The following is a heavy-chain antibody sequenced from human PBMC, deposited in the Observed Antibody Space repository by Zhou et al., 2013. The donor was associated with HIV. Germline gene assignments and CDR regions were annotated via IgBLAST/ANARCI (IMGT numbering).Heavy chain of an antibody. CDR2: ISAYNGKT. V-gene: IGHV1-18*01. J-gene: IGHJ5*02. Sequence: QVQLVQSGAEVKKPGASVKVSCKASGYIFTSYGISWVRQAPGQGLEWMGWISAYNGKTNYAQKLQGRVTMTTDKSTSTAYMELRSLRSDDTAVYYCARDRDGTSDNWFDPWGQGTLVTVSS. CDR3: ARDRDGTSDNWFDP. D-gene: IGHD1-1*01. CDR1: GYIFTSYG.